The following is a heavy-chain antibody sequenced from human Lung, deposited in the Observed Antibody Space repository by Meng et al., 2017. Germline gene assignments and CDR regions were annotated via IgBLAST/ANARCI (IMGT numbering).Heavy chain of an antibody. Sequence: QVEVVGSGGGGVPPGGSLRLSCAASGFTFNTYSMHWVRQAPGKGLEWVSLMSFDGAQIYYSDSVRGRFTISRDNSKNTLYLQMNSLRAEDTAVYYCARDKPPNDVWGRGTLVTVSS. CDR2: MSFDGAQI. V-gene: IGHV3-30*01. CDR3: ARDKPPNDV. CDR1: GFTFNTYS. J-gene: IGHJ2*01.